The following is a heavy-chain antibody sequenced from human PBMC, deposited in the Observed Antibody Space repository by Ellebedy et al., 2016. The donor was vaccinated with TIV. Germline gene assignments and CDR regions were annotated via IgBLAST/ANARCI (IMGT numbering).Heavy chain of an antibody. CDR3: TTVYRYNYDSV. CDR2: IKSKTDGGAA. CDR1: GFTFSNAW. V-gene: IGHV3-15*01. Sequence: GGSLRLSCAASGFTFSNAWMNWLRQAPGKGLEWVGRIKSKTDGGAADYAAPVKGRFTISRDDSKNTLYLQMNSLKTEDTAVYFCTTVYRYNYDSVWGQGTLATVSS. D-gene: IGHD5-18*01. J-gene: IGHJ4*02.